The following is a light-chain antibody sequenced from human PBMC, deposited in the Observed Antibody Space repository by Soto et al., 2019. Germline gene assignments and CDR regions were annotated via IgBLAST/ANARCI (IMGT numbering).Light chain of an antibody. CDR1: KLGDKY. CDR3: QAWDSSTRVV. J-gene: IGLJ2*01. CDR2: QDS. Sequence: SYALTQPPSVSVSPGQTASITCSGDKLGDKYACWYQQKPGQSPVLVIYQDSKRRSGIPERFSGSNSGNTATLTISGTQAMDEADYYCQAWDSSTRVVFGGGTKLTVL. V-gene: IGLV3-1*01.